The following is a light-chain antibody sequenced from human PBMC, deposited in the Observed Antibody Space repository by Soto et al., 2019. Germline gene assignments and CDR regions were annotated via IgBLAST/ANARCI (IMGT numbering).Light chain of an antibody. J-gene: IGKJ1*01. V-gene: IGKV3-20*01. CDR1: QSVRSSY. CDR2: GAS. CDR3: QQYGSAPQT. Sequence: IVLTHSPDTLSFSPWYSSTLSFSSSQSVRSSYLAWYQQTPGQAPRLLIYGASSRATGIPDRFSGSGSGTDFTLTISRLEPEDFAVFYCQQYGSAPQTFGQGTKVDIK.